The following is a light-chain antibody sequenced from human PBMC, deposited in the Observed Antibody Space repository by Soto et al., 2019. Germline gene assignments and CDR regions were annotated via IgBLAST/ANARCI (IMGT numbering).Light chain of an antibody. Sequence: EVVMTQSPANLSVSPGVGATLSCWASQPVSDKLAWYQQKPGQAPRLLIYGASTRATGLPARFSGTGSGTEFTLTINSLQAEDSAVYYCQQYYNWPRTFGQGTRLEIK. CDR2: GAS. CDR1: QPVSDK. CDR3: QQYYNWPRT. V-gene: IGKV3-15*01. J-gene: IGKJ5*01.